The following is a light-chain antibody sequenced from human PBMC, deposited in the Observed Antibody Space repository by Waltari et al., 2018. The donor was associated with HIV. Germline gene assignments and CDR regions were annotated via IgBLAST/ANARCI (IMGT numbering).Light chain of an antibody. V-gene: IGKV1-39*01. J-gene: IGKJ2*01. Sequence: DIQMTQSPYSLSASVADRVIITCRASQSISTYLNWYQQKPGKAPKLLIYAASNLQSGVPSGFRGGGSGTDFSLTISSLRPEDCATYYCQQGYSSPYTFGQGTKVEI. CDR1: QSISTY. CDR3: QQGYSSPYT. CDR2: AAS.